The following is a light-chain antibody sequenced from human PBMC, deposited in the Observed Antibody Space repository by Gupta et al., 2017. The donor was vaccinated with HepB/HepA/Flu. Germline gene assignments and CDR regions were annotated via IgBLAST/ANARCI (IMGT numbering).Light chain of an antibody. V-gene: IGLV1-51*02. J-gene: IGLJ2*01. Sequence: QSVLTQPPSVSAAPGQKVTISCSGSSSNIGNNYVSWYQQLPGTAPKLLIYETNKRPSGIPDRFSGSQSGTSATLGITGLQTGDESDYYCGAWDSSLSAGVFGGGTKLSVL. CDR1: SSNIGNNY. CDR3: GAWDSSLSAGV. CDR2: ETN.